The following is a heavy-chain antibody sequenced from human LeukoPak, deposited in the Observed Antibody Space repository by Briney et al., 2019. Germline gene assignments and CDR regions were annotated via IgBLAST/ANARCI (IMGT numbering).Heavy chain of an antibody. CDR1: GFTFSRNN. V-gene: IGHV3-64*01. CDR2: ITGNGGDT. D-gene: IGHD5-18*01. J-gene: IGHJ5*02. CDR3: GSLDTSMA. Sequence: GGSLRLSCAASGFTFSRNNMHWVRQAPGKGLEYVSSITGNGGDTYYANSVKGRFTISRDNSKNMLYLQMGSLRTEDMGVYYCGSLDTSMAWGQGTLVIVSS.